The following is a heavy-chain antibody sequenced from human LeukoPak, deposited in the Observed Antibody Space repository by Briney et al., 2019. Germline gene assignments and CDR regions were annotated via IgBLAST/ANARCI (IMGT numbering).Heavy chain of an antibody. CDR3: ARHRYYYDSSGYYYFLYYFDY. CDR2: IYYSGST. CDR1: GGSISSSSYY. V-gene: IGHV4-39*01. J-gene: IGHJ4*02. Sequence: SETLSLTCTVSGGSISSSSYYWGWIRQPPGKGLEWIGSIYYSGSTYYNPSLKSRVTISVDTSKNQFSLKLSSVTAADTAVYYCARHRYYYDSSGYYYFLYYFDYWGQGTLVTVSS. D-gene: IGHD3-22*01.